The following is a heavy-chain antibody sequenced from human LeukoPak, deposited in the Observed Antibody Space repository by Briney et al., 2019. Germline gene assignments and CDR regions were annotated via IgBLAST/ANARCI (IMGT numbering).Heavy chain of an antibody. Sequence: GASVKVSCKASGYRFTSSGIIWVRQAPGQGLEWMGWISGYNGETNYVQKFQGRVTMTTDSSTSTAYMELRSLRSDDTAVYYCAREEGGNYYYMDVWGKGTTVTVSS. D-gene: IGHD3-16*01. CDR2: ISGYNGET. J-gene: IGHJ6*03. CDR3: AREEGGNYYYMDV. V-gene: IGHV1-18*01. CDR1: GYRFTSSG.